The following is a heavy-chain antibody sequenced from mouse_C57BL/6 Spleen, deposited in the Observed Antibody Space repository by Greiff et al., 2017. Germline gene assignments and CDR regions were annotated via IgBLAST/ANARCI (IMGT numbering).Heavy chain of an antibody. D-gene: IGHD2-3*01. CDR3: ATDGYYVGAMDY. V-gene: IGHV2-6*01. J-gene: IGHJ4*01. CDR1: GFSLTRYG. Sequence: VMLVASGPGLVAPSQSLSITCTVSGFSLTRYGVDWVRQSPGKGLEWLGVIWGVGSTNYNSALKSRLSISKDNSKSQVFLKMNSLQTDDTAMYXCATDGYYVGAMDYWGQGTSVTVSS. CDR2: IWGVGST.